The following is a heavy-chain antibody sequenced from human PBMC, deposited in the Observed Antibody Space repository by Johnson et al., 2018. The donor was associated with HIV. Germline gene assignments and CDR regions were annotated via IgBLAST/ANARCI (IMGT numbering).Heavy chain of an antibody. CDR3: ARGRGITIFGVVIADAFDI. V-gene: IGHV3-20*04. D-gene: IGHD3-3*01. CDR2: INWNGGST. Sequence: VQLVESGGGVIRPGGSLRLSCAASGFTFDDYGMSWVRQAPGKGLEWGSGINWNGGSTGYADSVKGRVTISRDNAKNSLYLQMNSLRAEDTALYYCARGRGITIFGVVIADAFDIWGQGTMVTVSS. J-gene: IGHJ3*02. CDR1: GFTFDDYG.